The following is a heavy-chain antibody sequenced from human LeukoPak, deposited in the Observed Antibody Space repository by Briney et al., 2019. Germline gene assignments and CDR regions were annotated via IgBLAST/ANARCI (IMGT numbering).Heavy chain of an antibody. CDR1: GFTFDDYT. CDR2: ISWDGGST. J-gene: IGHJ4*02. V-gene: IGHV3-43*01. CDR3: AKDKEDCSSTSCYRYFDY. Sequence: PGGSLTLSCAASGFTFDDYTMHWVRQAPGKGLEWVSLISWDGGSTYYADSVKGRFTISRDNSKNSLYLQMNSLRTEDTALYYCAKDKEDCSSTSCYRYFDYWGQGTLVTVSS. D-gene: IGHD2-2*01.